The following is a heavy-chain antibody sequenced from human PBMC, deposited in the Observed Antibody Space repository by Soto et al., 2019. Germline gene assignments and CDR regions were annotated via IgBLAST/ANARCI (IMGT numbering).Heavy chain of an antibody. V-gene: IGHV5-51*01. CDR1: GYIFTSYW. J-gene: IGHJ6*02. Sequence: GESLKISCKGSGYIFTSYWIGWVRQMPGKGLEWMGIIYPGDSDTRYSPSFQGQVTISADKSISTAYLQWSSLKASDTAMYYCARRGRIWFGELSNYYYGMDVWGQGTTVTVSS. D-gene: IGHD3-10*01. CDR2: IYPGDSDT. CDR3: ARRGRIWFGELSNYYYGMDV.